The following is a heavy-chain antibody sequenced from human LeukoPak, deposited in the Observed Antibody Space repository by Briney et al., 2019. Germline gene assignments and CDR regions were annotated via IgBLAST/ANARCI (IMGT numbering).Heavy chain of an antibody. CDR1: GGSINSSSYY. CDR2: ISYSGST. V-gene: IGHV4-39*01. D-gene: IGHD6-13*01. J-gene: IGHJ4*02. CDR3: ARRRQRLVVDY. Sequence: SETLSLTCTVSGGSINSSSYYWGWIRQPPGKGLEWIGSISYSGSTYYNPSLKSRVTISVDTSRNQFSLNLSSVTAADTAVYYCARRRQRLVVDYWGQGTLVTVSS.